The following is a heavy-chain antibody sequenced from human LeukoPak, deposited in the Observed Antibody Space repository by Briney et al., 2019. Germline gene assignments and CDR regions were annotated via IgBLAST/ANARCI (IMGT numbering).Heavy chain of an antibody. CDR3: AGETYCSGGSCYQFDS. D-gene: IGHD2-15*01. CDR2: IYTSGST. J-gene: IGHJ4*02. CDR1: GGSISSGRYY. Sequence: SQTLSLTCTVSGGSISSGRYYWSWIRQPAGKGLEWIGRIYTSGSTNYNPSFKSRVTISVDTSKNQFSLKLSPVTAADTAVYFCAGETYCSGGSCYQFDSWGQGTLVTVSS. V-gene: IGHV4-61*02.